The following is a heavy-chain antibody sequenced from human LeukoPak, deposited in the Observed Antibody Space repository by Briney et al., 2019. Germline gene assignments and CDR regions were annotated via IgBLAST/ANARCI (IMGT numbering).Heavy chain of an antibody. CDR2: INHSGST. J-gene: IGHJ4*02. Sequence: TLSLTCAVYCGSFSGYYWSWIRQPPGKGLEWIGEINHSGSTNYNPCLKSRVTISVDTSKNQFSLKLSSVTAADTAVYYCARGRRYSKYYFDYWGQGTLVTVSS. V-gene: IGHV4-34*01. CDR1: CGSFSGYY. CDR3: ARGRRYSKYYFDY. D-gene: IGHD1-14*01.